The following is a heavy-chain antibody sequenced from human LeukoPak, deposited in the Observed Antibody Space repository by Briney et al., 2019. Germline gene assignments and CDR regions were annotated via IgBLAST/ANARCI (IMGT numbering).Heavy chain of an antibody. Sequence: PSETLSLTCTVSGGSISSGDYYWSWIRQHPGKGLEWIGYIYYSGSTYYTPSLKSRVTISVDTSKNQFSLKLSSVTAADTAVYHCARDRDGMGVWGQGTTVTVSS. CDR3: ARDRDGMGV. D-gene: IGHD3-10*01. CDR2: IYYSGST. J-gene: IGHJ6*02. V-gene: IGHV4-31*03. CDR1: GGSISSGDYY.